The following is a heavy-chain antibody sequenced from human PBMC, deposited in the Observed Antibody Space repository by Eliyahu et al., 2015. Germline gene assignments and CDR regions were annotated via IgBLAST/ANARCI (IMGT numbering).Heavy chain of an antibody. D-gene: IGHD1/OR15-1a*01. Sequence: QVQLHESGPRLVKPSGTLSLPCVVTGGSITSKNWWAWIRQSPGEGLKWIGEIXXSGXTNXXPXLESRITVSXDKSMNQFSLRINSVTAADTAIYYCVTGEQQEDAYWGQGIRVTVSS. J-gene: IGHJ4*02. V-gene: IGHV4-4*02. CDR2: IXXSGXT. CDR3: VTGEQQEDAY. CDR1: GGSITSKNW.